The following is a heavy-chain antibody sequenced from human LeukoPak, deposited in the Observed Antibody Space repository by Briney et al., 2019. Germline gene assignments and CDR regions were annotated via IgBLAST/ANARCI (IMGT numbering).Heavy chain of an antibody. CDR3: TGKMAVDDY. J-gene: IGHJ4*02. V-gene: IGHV3-73*01. Sequence: LSGGSLRLSCAASGSTFSGSAMHWVRQASGKGLEWVGRIRSKANSYATAYAASVKGRFTISRDDSKNTAYLQMNSLKTEDTAVYYCTGKMAVDDYWGQGTLVTVSS. CDR1: GSTFSGSA. D-gene: IGHD5-24*01. CDR2: IRSKANSYAT.